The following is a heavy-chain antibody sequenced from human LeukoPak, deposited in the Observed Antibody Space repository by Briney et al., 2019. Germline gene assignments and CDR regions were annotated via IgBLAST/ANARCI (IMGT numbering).Heavy chain of an antibody. CDR1: GGSISSSNW. Sequence: WETLSLTCAVSGGSISSSNWWSWVRQPPGKGLEWIGEIYHSGNTNYNPSLKSRVTILEDKSKNQFSLKLSSVTAADTAVYYCARLSLKVLEWSPTKGKETHYSDYWGQGTLVTVSS. V-gene: IGHV4-4*02. CDR2: IYHSGNT. CDR3: ARLSLKVLEWSPTKGKETHYSDY. D-gene: IGHD3-3*01. J-gene: IGHJ4*02.